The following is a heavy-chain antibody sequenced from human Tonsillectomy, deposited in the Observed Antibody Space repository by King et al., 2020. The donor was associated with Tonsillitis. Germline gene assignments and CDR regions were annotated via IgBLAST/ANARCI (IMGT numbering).Heavy chain of an antibody. CDR1: GFTFSSYW. CDR3: ASPPSYGSGQRDY. J-gene: IGHJ4*02. V-gene: IGHV3-74*01. Sequence: VQLVESGGGLVQPGGSLRLSCAASGFTFSSYWMHWVRQAPGKGLVWVSRINSDGSSTSYADSVKGRFTISRDNTKNTLYLQMNSLRAEDTAVYYCASPPSYGSGQRDYWGQGTLVTVSS. D-gene: IGHD3-10*01. CDR2: INSDGSST.